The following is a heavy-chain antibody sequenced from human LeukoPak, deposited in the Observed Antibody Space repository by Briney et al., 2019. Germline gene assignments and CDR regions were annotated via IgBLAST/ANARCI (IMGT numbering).Heavy chain of an antibody. CDR1: GGTFSSYA. J-gene: IGHJ4*02. CDR2: IIPIFGTA. D-gene: IGHD3-3*01. V-gene: IGHV1-69*05. Sequence: SVKVSCKASGGTFSSYAISWVRQAPGQGLEWMGGIIPIFGTANYAQKFQGRVTITTDESTSTAYMELSSLRSEDTAVYYCARDYDFWSGYYSPTRGYFGYWGQGTLVTVSS. CDR3: ARDYDFWSGYYSPTRGYFGY.